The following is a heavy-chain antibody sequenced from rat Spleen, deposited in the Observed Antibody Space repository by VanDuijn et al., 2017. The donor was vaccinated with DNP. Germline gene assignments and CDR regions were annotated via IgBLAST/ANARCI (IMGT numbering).Heavy chain of an antibody. D-gene: IGHD1-1*01. CDR3: ARWDHYIGFAY. V-gene: IGHV3-3*01. CDR2: INSAAIT. J-gene: IGHJ3*01. CDR1: GFSITSSHR. Sequence: EVQLQESGPGLVKPSQSLSLTCSVTGFSITSSHRWNWIRTFPGDKLEWMGYINSAAITDYTPSLKSRISITRDTSKNQFFLQVNSVTTEDTATYYCARWDHYIGFAYWGQGTLVTVSS.